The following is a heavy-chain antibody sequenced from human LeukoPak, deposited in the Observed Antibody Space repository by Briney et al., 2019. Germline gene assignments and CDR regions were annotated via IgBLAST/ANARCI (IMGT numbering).Heavy chain of an antibody. CDR2: IRYDGSNK. D-gene: IGHD2-8*01. CDR3: AKNPSPAAYCTNGVCYYFYFDY. CDR1: GFSFSSYG. J-gene: IGHJ4*02. V-gene: IGHV3-30*02. Sequence: PGGSLRLSCAASGFSFSSYGMHWARQAPGKGLEWVAFIRYDGSNKYYADSVKGRFTISRDNSKNTLYLQMNSLRAEDTAVYYCAKNPSPAAYCTNGVCYYFYFDYWGQGTLVTVSS.